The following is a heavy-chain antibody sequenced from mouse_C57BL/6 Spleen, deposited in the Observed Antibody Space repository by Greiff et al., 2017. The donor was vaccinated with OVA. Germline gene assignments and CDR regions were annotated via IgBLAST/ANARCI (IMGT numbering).Heavy chain of an antibody. J-gene: IGHJ1*03. CDR3: ASQGSTRGSNWYFDV. Sequence: VQLQQPGAELVKPGASVKMSCKASGYTFTSYWITWVKQRPGQGLEWIGDIYPGSGSTNYNEKFKSKATLTVDTSSSTAYMQLSSLTSEDSAVYYCASQGSTRGSNWYFDVWGTGTTVTVSS. CDR1: GYTFTSYW. CDR2: IYPGSGST. V-gene: IGHV1-55*01. D-gene: IGHD1-1*01.